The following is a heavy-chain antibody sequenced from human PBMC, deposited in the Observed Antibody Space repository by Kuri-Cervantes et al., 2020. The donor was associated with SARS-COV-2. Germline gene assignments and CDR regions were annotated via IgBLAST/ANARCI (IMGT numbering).Heavy chain of an antibody. CDR1: GFTFSGHW. D-gene: IGHD6-19*01. J-gene: IGHJ6*02. CDR3: ARDGVGSGWYGNYYYGMDV. Sequence: GGSLRLSCAASGFTFSGHWIHWVRQAPGKGLVWVSRINPDGSYTNNADSVKGRFTLSRDNAKNMLFLQMNSLRAEDTAVYYCARDGVGSGWYGNYYYGMDVWGQGTTVTVSS. CDR2: INPDGSYT. V-gene: IGHV3-74*01.